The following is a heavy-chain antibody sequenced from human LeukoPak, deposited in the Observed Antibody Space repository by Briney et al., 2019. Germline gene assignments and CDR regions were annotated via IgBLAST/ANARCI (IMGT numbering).Heavy chain of an antibody. Sequence: SETLSLTCTVSSGSISSSSYYWGWIRQPPGKGLEWIASIYYGGSTFYNPSLRSRLTVSVDTSKNQFSLRLSSVTAADTAVYFCARLFLDWSGSPYYFDYWGQGTLVTVSS. CDR1: SGSISSSSYY. D-gene: IGHD3-3*01. CDR3: ARLFLDWSGSPYYFDY. J-gene: IGHJ4*02. V-gene: IGHV4-39*01. CDR2: IYYGGST.